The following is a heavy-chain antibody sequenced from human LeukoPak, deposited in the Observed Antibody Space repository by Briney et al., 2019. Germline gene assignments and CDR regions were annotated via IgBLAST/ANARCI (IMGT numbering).Heavy chain of an antibody. CDR3: ARGVGSSSWYYFDY. D-gene: IGHD6-13*01. CDR1: GGSISSGGYS. V-gene: IGHV4-30-2*01. CDR2: IYHTGNT. Sequence: SETLSLTCAVSGGSISSGGYSWSWIRQPPGEGLEWIGYIYHTGNTYYNPSLKSRVIISIDRSKNQFSLKLSSVTAADTAVFYCARGVGSSSWYYFDYWGQGTLVTVSS. J-gene: IGHJ4*02.